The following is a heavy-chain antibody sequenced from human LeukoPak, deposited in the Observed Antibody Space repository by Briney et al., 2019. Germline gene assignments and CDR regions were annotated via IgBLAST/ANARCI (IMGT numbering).Heavy chain of an antibody. V-gene: IGHV4-59*01. CDR2: IYYSGST. CDR1: GGSISSYY. Sequence: SETLSLTCTVSGGSISSYYWSWIQQPPGKGLEWIGYIYYSGSTNYNPSLKSRVTISVDTSKNQFSLKLSSVTAADTAVYYCARGQWPLYYFDYWGQGTLVTVSS. D-gene: IGHD6-19*01. J-gene: IGHJ4*02. CDR3: ARGQWPLYYFDY.